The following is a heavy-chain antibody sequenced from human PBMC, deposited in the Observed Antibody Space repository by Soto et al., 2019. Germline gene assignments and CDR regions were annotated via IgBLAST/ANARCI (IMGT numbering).Heavy chain of an antibody. Sequence: PGGSLRLSCAASGFTFSNAWMSWVRQAPGKGLEWVGRIKSKTDGGTTDYAAPVKGRFTISRDDSKNTLYQQMNSLKTEDTAVYYCTTSIVVVPAHYYGMDVWGQGTTVTVSS. CDR2: IKSKTDGGTT. J-gene: IGHJ6*02. V-gene: IGHV3-15*01. D-gene: IGHD2-2*01. CDR3: TTSIVVVPAHYYGMDV. CDR1: GFTFSNAW.